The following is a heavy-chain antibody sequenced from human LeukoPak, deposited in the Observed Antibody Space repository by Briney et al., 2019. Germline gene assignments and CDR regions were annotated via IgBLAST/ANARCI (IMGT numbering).Heavy chain of an antibody. Sequence: ASVKVTCTASGYTFTGYYMHWMRHGPGQGLEWMGRINPNSGGTNYAQMFQGRVTMTRDTSISTACMELRRLRSDDRAGYYCASVRRGEFDYWGQGTLVTVSS. CDR2: INPNSGGT. J-gene: IGHJ4*02. D-gene: IGHD7-27*01. CDR3: ASVRRGEFDY. CDR1: GYTFTGYY. V-gene: IGHV1-2*06.